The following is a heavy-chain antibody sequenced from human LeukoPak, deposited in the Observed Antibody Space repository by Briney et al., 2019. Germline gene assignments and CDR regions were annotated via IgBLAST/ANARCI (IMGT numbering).Heavy chain of an antibody. Sequence: GRSLRLSCAASGFTFSSYGMHWVRQAPGKGLEWVADIWFDGRNEHFADSVKGRFTISRDNSKNTMYLQINSLRAEDTAVYYCARDRHCANGVCHSPPGMDVWGQGTTVTVSS. D-gene: IGHD2-8*01. CDR3: ARDRHCANGVCHSPPGMDV. CDR2: IWFDGRNE. CDR1: GFTFSSYG. J-gene: IGHJ6*02. V-gene: IGHV3-33*01.